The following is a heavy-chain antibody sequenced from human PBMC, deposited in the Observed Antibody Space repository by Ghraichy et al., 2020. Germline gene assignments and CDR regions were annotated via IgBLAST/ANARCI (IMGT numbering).Heavy chain of an antibody. CDR2: INPNSGGT. Sequence: AAVKVSCKASGYTFTGYYMHWVRQAPGQGLEWMGWINPNSGGTNYAQKFQGRVTMTRDTSISTAYMELSRLRSDDTAVYYCARGGVYGDYPGAFDIWGQGTMVTVSS. J-gene: IGHJ3*02. D-gene: IGHD4-17*01. CDR3: ARGGVYGDYPGAFDI. CDR1: GYTFTGYY. V-gene: IGHV1-2*02.